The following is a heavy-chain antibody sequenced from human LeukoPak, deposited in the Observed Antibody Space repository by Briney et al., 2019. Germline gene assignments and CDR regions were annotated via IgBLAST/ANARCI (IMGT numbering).Heavy chain of an antibody. D-gene: IGHD4-17*01. CDR3: ARDRIIYGDYGDAFDI. J-gene: IGHJ3*02. V-gene: IGHV3-33*01. Sequence: GGSLRLSCAASGFTFSSYGMHWVRQAPGKGLEWVAVIWYDASNRYYADSVKGRFTISRDNSKNTLYLQMNSLRAEDTAVYFCARDRIIYGDYGDAFDIWGQGTMVTVSS. CDR2: IWYDASNR. CDR1: GFTFSSYG.